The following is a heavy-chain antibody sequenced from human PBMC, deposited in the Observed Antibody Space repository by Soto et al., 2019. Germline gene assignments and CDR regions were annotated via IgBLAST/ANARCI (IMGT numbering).Heavy chain of an antibody. V-gene: IGHV4-31*03. Sequence: QVQLQESGPGLVKASQTLSLTCTVSGGSISSGGYYWSWIRQHPGKGLEWIGYIYNRGSTYYNPSXXGXXPIPADTSKNQLSLKLSSVTAADTAVYYCARDPAPWGQGTLVTVSS. J-gene: IGHJ5*02. CDR3: ARDPAP. CDR1: GGSISSGGYY. CDR2: IYNRGST.